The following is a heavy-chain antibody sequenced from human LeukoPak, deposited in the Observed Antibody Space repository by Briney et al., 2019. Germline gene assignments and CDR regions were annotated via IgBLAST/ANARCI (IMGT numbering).Heavy chain of an antibody. CDR3: ARGRGHYRPVPMGV. Sequence: SETLSLTCTVSGGSISSSSYYWGWIRQPPGKGLEWIGSIYYSGSTYYNPSLKSRVTISVDTSKNQFSLKLSSVTAADTAVYYCARGRGHYRPVPMGVWGQGTLVTVSS. D-gene: IGHD3-10*01. V-gene: IGHV4-39*01. CDR2: IYYSGST. J-gene: IGHJ4*02. CDR1: GGSISSSSYY.